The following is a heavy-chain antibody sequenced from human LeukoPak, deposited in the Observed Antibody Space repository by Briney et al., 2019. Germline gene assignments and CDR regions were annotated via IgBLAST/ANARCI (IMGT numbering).Heavy chain of an antibody. J-gene: IGHJ4*02. Sequence: GGSLRLSCAASGFTFSSYAMHWVRQAPGKGLEWVAVISYDGSNKYYADSVKGRFTISRDNSKNTLYPQMNSLRAEDTAVYYCASDATAIEYYYDSSGPFDYWGQGTLVTVSS. CDR3: ASDATAIEYYYDSSGPFDY. CDR1: GFTFSSYA. D-gene: IGHD3-22*01. CDR2: ISYDGSNK. V-gene: IGHV3-30-3*01.